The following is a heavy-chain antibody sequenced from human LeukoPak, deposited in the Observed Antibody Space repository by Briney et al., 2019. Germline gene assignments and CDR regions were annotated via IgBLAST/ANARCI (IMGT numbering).Heavy chain of an antibody. Sequence: PSETLSLTCTVSGGSISNYYWSWIRQPPGKGLEWIGYIYYSESTNYNPSLKSRVTISVDTSKYQFSLKMTSVTAADTAVYYCACLMTTVTTVAHWGQGTLVTVSS. CDR1: GGSISNYY. V-gene: IGHV4-59*08. CDR2: IYYSEST. CDR3: ACLMTTVTTVAH. D-gene: IGHD4-17*01. J-gene: IGHJ5*02.